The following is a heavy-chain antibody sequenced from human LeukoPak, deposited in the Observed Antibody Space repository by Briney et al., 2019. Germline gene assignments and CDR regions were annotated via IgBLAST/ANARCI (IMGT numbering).Heavy chain of an antibody. CDR1: GFVFSDYY. J-gene: IGHJ4*02. CDR3: ASPVEVAGRGGF. CDR2: ISPSSDHI. V-gene: IGHV3-11*06. Sequence: GGSLRLSCAASGFVFSDYYMHWVRQAPGKGLEWVSYISPSSDHIDYADFVKGRFTISRDNAKNSVYLQMNSLRAEDTALYYCASPVEVAGRGGFWGQGTLVTVSS. D-gene: IGHD6-19*01.